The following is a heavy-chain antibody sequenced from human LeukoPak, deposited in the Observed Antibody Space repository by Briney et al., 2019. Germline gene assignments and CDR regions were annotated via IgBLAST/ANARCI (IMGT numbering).Heavy chain of an antibody. Sequence: SETLSLTCTVSGGSISSYYWSWIRQPPGKGLEWIGYIYYSGSTNYNPSLKSRVTISVDTSKIQFSLKLSSVTAADTAVYYCARRSGYYYGMDVWGRGTTVTVSS. CDR2: IYYSGST. V-gene: IGHV4-59*08. CDR1: GGSISSYY. CDR3: ARRSGYYYGMDV. J-gene: IGHJ6*02.